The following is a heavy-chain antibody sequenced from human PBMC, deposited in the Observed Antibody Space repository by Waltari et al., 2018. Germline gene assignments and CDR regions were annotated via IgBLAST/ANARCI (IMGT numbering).Heavy chain of an antibody. CDR3: AREWAIFGVVSRDGLDV. V-gene: IGHV3-48*03. Sequence: QLVESGGDLVQPGGSLKLSCAASGFLLNNYEMNWLRQAPGKGLEWVSYVTRGCDRRYYADSVKGRFTISRDNAKKSLYLQMNSLRPEDTAVYFCAREWAIFGVVSRDGLDVWGQGTSVTVS. CDR1: GFLLNNYE. D-gene: IGHD3-3*01. CDR2: VTRGCDRR. J-gene: IGHJ6*02.